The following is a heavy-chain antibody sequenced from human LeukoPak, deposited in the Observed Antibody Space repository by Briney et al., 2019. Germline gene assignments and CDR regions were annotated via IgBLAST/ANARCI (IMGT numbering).Heavy chain of an antibody. CDR3: ARDQEGFDY. CDR1: GYTFTNNY. V-gene: IGHV1-46*01. Sequence: ASVKVSCKASGYTFTNNYLDWVRQAPGQGLEWMGMIYPRDGSTSYAQNFQGRVTVTRDTSTTTVHMELRGLRSEDTAVYYCARDQEGFDYWGQGTVVTVSS. CDR2: IYPRDGST. J-gene: IGHJ4*02.